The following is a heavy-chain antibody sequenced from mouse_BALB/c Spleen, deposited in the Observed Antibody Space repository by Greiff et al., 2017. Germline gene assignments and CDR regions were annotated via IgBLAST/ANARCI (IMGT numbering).Heavy chain of an antibody. CDR1: GYAFSSYW. Sequence: QVQLQQSGAELVRPGSSVKISCKASGYAFSSYWVNWVKQRPGQGLEWIGQIYPGDGDTNYNGKFKGKATLTADKSSSTAYMQLSSLTSEDSAVYFCARYDTTVVAGDYAMDYWGQGTSVTVSS. CDR3: ARYDTTVVAGDYAMDY. J-gene: IGHJ4*01. CDR2: IYPGDGDT. D-gene: IGHD1-1*01. V-gene: IGHV1-80*01.